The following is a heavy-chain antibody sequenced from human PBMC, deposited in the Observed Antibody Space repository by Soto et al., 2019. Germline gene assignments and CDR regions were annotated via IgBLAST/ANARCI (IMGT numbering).Heavy chain of an antibody. Sequence: QVQLVESGGGLVKPGGSLRLSCAASGFTFSDYYMSWIRQAPGKGLEWVSYISSSGSTLYYADFVKGRFTISRDNAKNALYLQMNSLRAEDTAVYYCARGPPAGDILPLYYYYLDVWGKGTTVTVSS. CDR1: GFTFSDYY. CDR2: ISSSGSTL. D-gene: IGHD3-9*01. J-gene: IGHJ6*03. CDR3: ARGPPAGDILPLYYYYLDV. V-gene: IGHV3-11*01.